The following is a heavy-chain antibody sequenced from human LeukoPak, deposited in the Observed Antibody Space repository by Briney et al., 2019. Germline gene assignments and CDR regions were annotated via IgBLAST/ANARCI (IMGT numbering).Heavy chain of an antibody. CDR2: INHSGST. Sequence: SETLSLTCAVYGGSFSGYYWSWIRQPPGKGLEWIGEINHSGSTNYNPSLKSRVTISVDTSKNQFSLKLSSVTAADTAVYYCARGPPVDYWGQGTLVTVSS. V-gene: IGHV4-34*01. J-gene: IGHJ4*02. CDR1: GGSFSGYY. CDR3: ARGPPVDY.